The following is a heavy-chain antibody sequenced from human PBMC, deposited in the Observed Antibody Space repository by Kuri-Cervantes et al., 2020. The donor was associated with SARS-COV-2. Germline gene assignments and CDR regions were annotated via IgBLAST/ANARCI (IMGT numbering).Heavy chain of an antibody. J-gene: IGHJ6*02. V-gene: IGHV1-24*01. D-gene: IGHD3-3*01. CDR1: GYTLSELS. CDR2: FDPEDGET. CDR3: AKGVYYDFWSGYYDYYYGMDV. Sequence: ASVKVSCKVSGYTLSELSMHWVRQAPGKGLEWMGGFDPEDGETIYAQKFQGRVTMTQDTSTDTAYMELSSLRSEDTAVYYCAKGVYYDFWSGYYDYYYGMDVWGQGTTVTVSS.